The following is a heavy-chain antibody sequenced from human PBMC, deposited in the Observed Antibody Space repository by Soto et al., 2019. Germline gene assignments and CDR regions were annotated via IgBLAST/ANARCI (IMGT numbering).Heavy chain of an antibody. V-gene: IGHV4-39*01. CDR2: IYYSGST. CDR3: ARLTDYDFWSGYYTGYYYYYYMDV. CDR1: GGSISSSSYY. J-gene: IGHJ6*03. Sequence: SETLSLTCTVSGGSISSSSYYWGWIRQPPGKGLEWIGSIYYSGSTYYNPSPKSRVTISVDTSKNQFSLKLSSVTAADTAVYYCARLTDYDFWSGYYTGYYYYYYMDVWGKGTTVTVSS. D-gene: IGHD3-3*01.